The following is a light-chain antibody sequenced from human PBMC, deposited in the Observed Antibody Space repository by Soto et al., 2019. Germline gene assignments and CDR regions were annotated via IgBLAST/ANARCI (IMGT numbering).Light chain of an antibody. CDR1: SSDIGGYNY. Sequence: QSVLTQPASVSGSPGQSITISCTGTSSDIGGYNYVSWYQQHPGKAPKLMIYEVRNRPSGVSTRFSGSKSGNTAFLTISGLQAEDEADYYCNSYTSIRTLVFGGGTKLTVL. V-gene: IGLV2-14*01. CDR2: EVR. J-gene: IGLJ2*01. CDR3: NSYTSIRTLV.